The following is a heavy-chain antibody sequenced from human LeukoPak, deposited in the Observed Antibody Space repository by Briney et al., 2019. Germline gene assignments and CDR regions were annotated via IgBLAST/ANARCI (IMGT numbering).Heavy chain of an antibody. V-gene: IGHV3-30*03. CDR3: ARDPSRTTVTFDY. CDR1: GFTFSSYS. D-gene: IGHD4-17*01. Sequence: GGSLRLSCAASGFTFSSYSMNWVRQAPGKGLEWVAVISYDGSNKYYADSVKGRFTISRDNSKNTLYLQMNSLRAEDTAVYYCARDPSRTTVTFDYWGQGTLVTVSS. J-gene: IGHJ4*02. CDR2: ISYDGSNK.